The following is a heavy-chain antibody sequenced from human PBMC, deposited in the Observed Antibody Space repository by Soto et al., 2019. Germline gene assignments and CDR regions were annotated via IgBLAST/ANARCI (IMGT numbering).Heavy chain of an antibody. CDR2: LNPDTGNT. J-gene: IGHJ3*01. D-gene: IGHD5-18*01. CDR1: GFTFSDNL. V-gene: IGHV1-3*01. CDR3: ARDIQSVGPRANDAFDV. Sequence: QVQLVQSGAELKKPGASVNISCTASGFTFSDNLINWVRQVPGQGPERMGWLNPDTGNTRYSETFQGRVTISRNPSASIAYLELSGLENEDTALYFCARDIQSVGPRANDAFDVWGQGTMITVSS.